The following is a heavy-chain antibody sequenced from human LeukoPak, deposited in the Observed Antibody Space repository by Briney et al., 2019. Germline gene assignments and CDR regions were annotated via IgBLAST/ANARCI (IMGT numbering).Heavy chain of an antibody. CDR3: ARRRIAAAGTRGNWFDP. V-gene: IGHV5-51*01. Sequence: GESLEISCKGSGFSFTSYWIGWVRQMPGKGLEWMGIIYLGDSDTRYSPSFQGQVTISADKSIDTAYLQWSSLKASDTAMYYCARRRIAAAGTRGNWFDPWGQGTLVTVSS. CDR2: IYLGDSDT. CDR1: GFSFTSYW. J-gene: IGHJ5*02. D-gene: IGHD6-13*01.